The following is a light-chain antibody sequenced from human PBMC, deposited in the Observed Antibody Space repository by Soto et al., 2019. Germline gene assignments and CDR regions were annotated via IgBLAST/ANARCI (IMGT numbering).Light chain of an antibody. CDR2: DVT. CDR3: CSYAGTNTDV. V-gene: IGLV2-11*01. J-gene: IGLJ1*01. Sequence: QSALTQPRSVSGPPGQSVTISSAGTSSVVGTYNYASWSQHHPDKASKLLIYDVTQRPSGVPDRFSGSKSGNTASLTVSGLQAEDEADYYCCSYAGTNTDVFGSGTKLTVL. CDR1: SSVVGTYNY.